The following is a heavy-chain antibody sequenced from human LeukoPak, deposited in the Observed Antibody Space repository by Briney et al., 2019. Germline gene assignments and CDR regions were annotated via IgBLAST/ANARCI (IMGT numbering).Heavy chain of an antibody. V-gene: IGHV4-30-2*01. D-gene: IGHD3-22*01. CDR2: IYHSGST. J-gene: IGHJ4*02. Sequence: SQTLSLTCAVSGGSISSGGYSWSWIRQPPGKGLEWIGYIYHSGSTYYNPSLKSRVTISVDRSKNQFSLKLSPVTAADTAVYYCASLSGFYLDWGQGTLVTVSS. CDR1: GGSISSGGYS. CDR3: ASLSGFYLD.